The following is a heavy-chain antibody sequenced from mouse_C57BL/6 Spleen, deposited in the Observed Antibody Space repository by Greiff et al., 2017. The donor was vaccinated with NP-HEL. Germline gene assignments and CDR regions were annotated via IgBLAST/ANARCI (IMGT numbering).Heavy chain of an antibody. Sequence: VQLQQSGAELVRPGASVTLSCNASGYTFTDYEMHWVKQTPVQGLEWIGAIDPETGGTAYNQKFKGKAILTADKSSSTAYMELRSLTSEDSAVYYCTRRDYYAMDYWGQGTSVTVSS. V-gene: IGHV1-15*01. J-gene: IGHJ4*01. CDR3: TRRDYYAMDY. CDR2: IDPETGGT. CDR1: GYTFTDYE.